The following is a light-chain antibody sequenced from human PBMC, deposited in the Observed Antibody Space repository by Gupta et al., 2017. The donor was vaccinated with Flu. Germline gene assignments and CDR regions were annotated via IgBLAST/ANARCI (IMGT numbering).Light chain of an antibody. CDR1: QSVSSY. CDR3: QQRSNWIT. V-gene: IGKV3-11*01. CDR2: DAS. Sequence: EIELTQSPATLSLSPGERATLSCRASQSVSSYLAWYQQKPGQAPRLLIYDASNRATGIPARFSGSGSGTDFTLTISSLEPEDFAVYYWQQRSNWITFGQGTRLEIK. J-gene: IGKJ5*01.